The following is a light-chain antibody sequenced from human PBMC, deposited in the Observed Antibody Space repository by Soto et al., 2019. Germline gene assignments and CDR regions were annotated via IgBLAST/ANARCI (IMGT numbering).Light chain of an antibody. Sequence: DIQMTQSPPSLSASVGDRVTITCRASQSIRTYLNWYQQKPGKVPKLLIYTASSLQSGIPSRFSGSGSGTDFTLTISRLQPEDFATYYCQQTYPSPWTFGQGTKVEIK. J-gene: IGKJ1*01. CDR3: QQTYPSPWT. V-gene: IGKV1-39*01. CDR1: QSIRTY. CDR2: TAS.